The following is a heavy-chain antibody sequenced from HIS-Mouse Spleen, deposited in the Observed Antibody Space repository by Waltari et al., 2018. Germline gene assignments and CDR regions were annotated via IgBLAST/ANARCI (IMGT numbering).Heavy chain of an antibody. CDR2: IYYSGST. V-gene: IGHV4-39*07. Sequence: QLQLQESGPGLSKPSETLSPTCTLSGGSISSSSYYWGWIRQPPGKGLEWIGSIYYSGSTYYNPSLKSRVTISVDTSKNQFSLKLSSVTAADTAVYYCARDPIDAFDIWGQGTMVTVSS. CDR1: GGSISSSSYY. CDR3: ARDPIDAFDI. J-gene: IGHJ3*02.